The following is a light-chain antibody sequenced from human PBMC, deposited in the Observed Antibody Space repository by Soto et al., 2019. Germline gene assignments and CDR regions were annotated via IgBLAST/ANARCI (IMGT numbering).Light chain of an antibody. Sequence: QSVLTQPASVSGSPGQSITISCTGTSSDVGAYNYVSWFQQHPGKAPTLIISEVSNRPSGVSNRFPGSKSGNAASLTISGLQAEDEADYFCFSFTTDWTHVFGTGTRSPS. CDR3: FSFTTDWTHV. CDR2: EVS. CDR1: SSDVGAYNY. V-gene: IGLV2-14*01. J-gene: IGLJ1*01.